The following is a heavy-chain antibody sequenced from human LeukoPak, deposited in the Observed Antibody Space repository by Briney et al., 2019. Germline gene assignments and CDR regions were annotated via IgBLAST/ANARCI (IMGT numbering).Heavy chain of an antibody. Sequence: GESLKISYKGSGYSFTSYWIGWVRQMPGKGLEWMGIIYPGDSDTRYSPSFQGQVTISADKSISTAYLQWSSLKASDTAMYYCAREYNPHKHMGGNWFDPWGQGTLVTVSS. J-gene: IGHJ5*02. CDR2: IYPGDSDT. CDR3: AREYNPHKHMGGNWFDP. CDR1: GYSFTSYW. V-gene: IGHV5-51*01. D-gene: IGHD1-14*01.